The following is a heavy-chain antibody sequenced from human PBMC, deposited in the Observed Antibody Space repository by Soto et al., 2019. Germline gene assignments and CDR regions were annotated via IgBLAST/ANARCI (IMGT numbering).Heavy chain of an antibody. D-gene: IGHD4-17*01. CDR3: ARGAGYGDYGGY. CDR1: GFSLRGYS. J-gene: IGHJ4*02. V-gene: IGHV3-48*02. Sequence: EVQLVESGGGLVQPGGSLRLSCAASGFSLRGYSMSWVRQAPGKGLEWVSYISGTGSSIYADSVKGRFTISRDNAKNSVYLQMNSLGDEDTAVYYCARGAGYGDYGGYWGQGTLVTVSS. CDR2: ISGTGSSI.